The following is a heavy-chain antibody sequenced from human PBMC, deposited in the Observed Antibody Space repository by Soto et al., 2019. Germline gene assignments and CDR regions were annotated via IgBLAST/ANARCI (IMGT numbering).Heavy chain of an antibody. Sequence: SETLSLTCTVSGGSISSYYWSWIRQPAGKGLEWIGRIYTSGSTNYNPSLKSRVTMSVDTSKNQFSLKLSSVTAADTAVYYCARAGLRLGELSLSLDCWGQGTLVTVSS. D-gene: IGHD3-16*02. V-gene: IGHV4-4*07. CDR2: IYTSGST. CDR1: GGSISSYY. CDR3: ARAGLRLGELSLSLDC. J-gene: IGHJ4*02.